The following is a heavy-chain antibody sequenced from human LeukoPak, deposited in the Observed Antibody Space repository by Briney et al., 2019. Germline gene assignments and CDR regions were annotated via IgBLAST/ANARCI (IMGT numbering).Heavy chain of an antibody. V-gene: IGHV3-11*06. CDR3: ATTPYYYYYGMDV. J-gene: IGHJ6*02. Sequence: TGGSLRLSCAASGFTFSDYYMSWIRQAPGKGLEWVSYISSSSSYTNYADSVKGRFTISRDNAKNSLYLQMNSLRAEDTAVYYCATTPYYYYYGMDVWGQGTTVTVSS. CDR2: ISSSSSYT. CDR1: GFTFSDYY.